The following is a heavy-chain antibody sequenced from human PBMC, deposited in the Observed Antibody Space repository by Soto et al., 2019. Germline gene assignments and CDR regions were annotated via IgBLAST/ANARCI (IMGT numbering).Heavy chain of an antibody. CDR3: AKDHRRYDPCYYSYLDV. Sequence: DVQLVESGGGLVQPGRSLRLSCAASGFTFDDYAMHWVRQAPGKGLERVSGISWNSGSIGYADSVKGRFTISRDNSKDSLYLQMNSLSAEDTAMYYCAKDHRRYDPCYYSYLDVWGKGNTVTVS. V-gene: IGHV3-9*01. CDR1: GFTFDDYA. J-gene: IGHJ6*03. CDR2: ISWNSGSI. D-gene: IGHD5-12*01.